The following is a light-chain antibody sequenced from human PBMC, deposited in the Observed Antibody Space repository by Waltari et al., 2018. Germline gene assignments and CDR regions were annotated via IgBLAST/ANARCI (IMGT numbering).Light chain of an antibody. CDR3: TSYTSRHSLV. Sequence: QSVLTQPPSASGSPRQSITISCTGTSRDVGDYEWLSWYQQHPGKAPKVVIFDVSYRPSGVSNRFSGSKSGNTASLTISGLQAEDEADYYCTSYTSRHSLVFGTGTKVTVL. J-gene: IGLJ1*01. CDR2: DVS. V-gene: IGLV2-14*03. CDR1: SRDVGDYEW.